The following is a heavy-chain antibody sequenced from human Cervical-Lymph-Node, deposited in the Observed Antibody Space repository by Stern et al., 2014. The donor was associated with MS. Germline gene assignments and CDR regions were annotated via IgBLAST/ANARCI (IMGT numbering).Heavy chain of an antibody. J-gene: IGHJ4*02. CDR3: ARDSWYGGNSAY. CDR2: IYYGGGA. D-gene: IGHD4-23*01. V-gene: IGHV4-31*03. CDR1: GGSISSGDYY. Sequence: QLVQSGPGLVKPSQTLSLTCTVSGGSISSGDYYWSWIRQHPGKGLEWIGYIYYGGGAYYNPALKSRVSISIDTSKNQFSLKLSSATAADTAVYYCARDSWYGGNSAYWGQGTLVTVSS.